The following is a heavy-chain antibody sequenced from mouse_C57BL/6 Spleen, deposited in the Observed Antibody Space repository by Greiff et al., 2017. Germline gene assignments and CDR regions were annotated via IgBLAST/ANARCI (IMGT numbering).Heavy chain of an antibody. CDR1: GYTFTDYY. CDR3: ARQDGSSLFAY. V-gene: IGHV1-76*01. D-gene: IGHD1-1*01. J-gene: IGHJ3*01. Sequence: VQLQQSGAELVRPGASVKLSCKASGYTFTDYYINWVKQRPGQGLEWIARIYPGSGNTYYNEKFKGKATLTAEKSSSTAYMQLSSLTSEYSAVYFCARQDGSSLFAYWGQGTLVTVSA. CDR2: IYPGSGNT.